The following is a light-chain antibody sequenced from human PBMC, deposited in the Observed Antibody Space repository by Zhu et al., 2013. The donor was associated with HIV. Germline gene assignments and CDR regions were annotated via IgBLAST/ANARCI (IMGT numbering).Light chain of an antibody. J-gene: IGLJ1*01. CDR2: DVS. V-gene: IGLV2-14*01. Sequence: QSALTQPASVSGSPGQSITISCTGTSSDFGGYNYVSWYQQHPGKAPKLMIYDVSYRPSGVSNRFSGSKSGNAASLTISGLQAEDEADYYCSSYTTSSTRVFGTGTKVTVL. CDR3: SSYTTSSTRV. CDR1: SSDFGGYNY.